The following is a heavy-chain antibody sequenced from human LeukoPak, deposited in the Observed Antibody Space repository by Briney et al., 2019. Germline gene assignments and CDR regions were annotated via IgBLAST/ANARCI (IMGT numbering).Heavy chain of an antibody. J-gene: IGHJ5*02. CDR1: GFTFSSYW. D-gene: IGHD2-15*01. CDR3: ARYCSGGSCYLNWFDP. CDR2: IKQDGSEK. V-gene: IGHV3-7*03. Sequence: PGGSLRLSCAASGFTFSSYWMSWVRQAPGKGLEWVANIKQDGSEKYYVDSVKGRFTISRDNAKNSLYLQMNSLRAEDTAVYYCARYCSGGSCYLNWFDPWGQGTLVTVSS.